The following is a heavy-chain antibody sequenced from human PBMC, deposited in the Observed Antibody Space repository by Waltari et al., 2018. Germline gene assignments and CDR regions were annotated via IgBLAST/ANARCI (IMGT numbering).Heavy chain of an antibody. V-gene: IGHV1-2*04. J-gene: IGHJ6*02. CDR1: GYTFTGYY. Sequence: QVQLLQSGAEVKKPGDSVRVSCKASGYTFTGYYMHWVRQSPGQGLGWMGWINPHSGGTHFAQKFQGWVTLTRDTSINTAYMELSRVRPNDTAVYYCARAGLIVSRGGLPYYYYGMDVWGQGTTVIVSS. CDR3: ARAGLIVSRGGLPYYYYGMDV. D-gene: IGHD3-10*01. CDR2: INPHSGGT.